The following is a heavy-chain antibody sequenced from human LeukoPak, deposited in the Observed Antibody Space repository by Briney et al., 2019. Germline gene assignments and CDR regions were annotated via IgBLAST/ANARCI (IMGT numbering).Heavy chain of an antibody. J-gene: IGHJ4*02. D-gene: IGHD1-26*01. V-gene: IGHV4-34*01. CDR3: ARAGIVGATSPPSYYFDY. CDR2: INHSGST. Sequence: SETLSLTCAVYGGSFSGYYWSWIRQPPGKGLEWIGEINHSGSTNYNPSLKSRVTISVDTSKNQFSLKLSSVTAADTAVYYCARAGIVGATSPPSYYFDYWGQGTLVTVSS. CDR1: GGSFSGYY.